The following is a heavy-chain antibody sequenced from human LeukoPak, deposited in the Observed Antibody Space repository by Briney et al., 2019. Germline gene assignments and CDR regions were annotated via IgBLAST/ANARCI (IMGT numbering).Heavy chain of an antibody. Sequence: GGSLRLSCAASGFTVSSYYMSWVRQAPGKGLEWVGHIKGRTDGGTTDYAAPVKGRFTISRDDSKNTLDLHMNSLKTEDTAVYFCTRGEFNFDYWDQGTLVTVS. V-gene: IGHV3-15*01. CDR1: GFTVSSYY. CDR3: TRGEFNFDY. CDR2: IKGRTDGGTT. J-gene: IGHJ4*02. D-gene: IGHD2-21*01.